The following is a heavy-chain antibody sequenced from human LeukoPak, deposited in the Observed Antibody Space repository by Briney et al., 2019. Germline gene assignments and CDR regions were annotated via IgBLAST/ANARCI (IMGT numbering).Heavy chain of an antibody. CDR1: GFTFSSYS. Sequence: GGSLRLSCAASGFTFSSYSMNWVRQAPGKGLEWVSSISTSSSYIYYADSVKGRFTISRDNAKNSLYLQMNSLRAEDTAVYYCARDHSHYYDSSGYSGMDQWGQGTLVTVSS. CDR2: ISTSSSYI. CDR3: ARDHSHYYDSSGYSGMDQ. V-gene: IGHV3-21*01. D-gene: IGHD3-22*01. J-gene: IGHJ4*02.